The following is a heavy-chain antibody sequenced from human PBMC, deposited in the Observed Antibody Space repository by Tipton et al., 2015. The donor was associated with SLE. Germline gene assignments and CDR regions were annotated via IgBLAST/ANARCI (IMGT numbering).Heavy chain of an antibody. CDR1: GFLFSNYG. V-gene: IGHV3-30*02. D-gene: IGHD2-15*01. CDR2: IRSDGSNT. CDR3: ARGQDCTGGTCYFAY. J-gene: IGHJ4*02. Sequence: SLRLSCAASGFLFSNYGIHWVRQTPGKGLEWVAFIRSDGSNTYYANSVRGRFTISRDISKNTLFLQISSLRAEDTAIYYCARGQDCTGGTCYFAYWGQGTLVTVSS.